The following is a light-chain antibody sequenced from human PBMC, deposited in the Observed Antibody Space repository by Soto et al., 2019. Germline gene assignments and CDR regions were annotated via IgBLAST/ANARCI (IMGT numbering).Light chain of an antibody. J-gene: IGKJ5*01. CDR2: TAS. Sequence: DIPVTQSPSSLSASVGDRVTITCRASQTIDTYLNWYQQKPGKAPKLLIYTASTLQSGVPSRFSGSGSGTDFTLTISSLQPEDFATYYCQQSYTTPDTFGQGTRLEIK. CDR1: QTIDTY. V-gene: IGKV1-39*01. CDR3: QQSYTTPDT.